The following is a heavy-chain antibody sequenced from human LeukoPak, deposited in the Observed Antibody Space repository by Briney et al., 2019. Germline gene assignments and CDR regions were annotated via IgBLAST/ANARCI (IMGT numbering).Heavy chain of an antibody. Sequence: PGGSLRLSCAASGIIFRNYGMLWVRQAPGKGLEWVALIWYDGSNSYYADSVKGRFTVSRDNSKNTLYLQMTTLRVEDTAVYYCAREDTGVAFDIWGQGTTVTV. CDR1: GIIFRNYG. CDR2: IWYDGSNS. CDR3: AREDTGVAFDI. D-gene: IGHD2-8*01. J-gene: IGHJ3*02. V-gene: IGHV3-33*01.